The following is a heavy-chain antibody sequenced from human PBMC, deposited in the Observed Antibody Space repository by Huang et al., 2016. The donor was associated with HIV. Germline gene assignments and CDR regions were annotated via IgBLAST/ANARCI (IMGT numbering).Heavy chain of an antibody. V-gene: IGHV4-34*02. Sequence: QVRLEQWGAGLLKTSETLSLTCAVYGGSFSGNFWSWLRLLPGKGLEWVGDINHAGNINYNPTLKSRVNMSIDTSKKQFSLQWTTLRAADTAIYYCARRYNSRFDYWGRGSQVTVSS. CDR1: GGSFSGNF. CDR3: ARRYNSRFDY. D-gene: IGHD6-13*01. J-gene: IGHJ4*02. CDR2: INHAGNI.